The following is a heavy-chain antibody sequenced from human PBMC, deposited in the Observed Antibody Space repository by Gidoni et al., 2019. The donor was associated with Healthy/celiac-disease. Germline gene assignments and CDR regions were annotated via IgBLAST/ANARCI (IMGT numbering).Heavy chain of an antibody. CDR2: IIWECGST. CDR1: AFPFDDYT. J-gene: IGHJ4*02. Sequence: EVQLVESGGVVVQRGGSLRLSCGASAFPFDDYTMHWVRQAPGTGLGGVSLIIWECGSTYYADSVKGRFTISRDNSKNSLYLQMTSLRTEDTALYYCAKGYYDSSGYYYGIDYWGQGTLVTVSS. CDR3: AKGYYDSSGYYYGIDY. D-gene: IGHD3-22*01. V-gene: IGHV3-43*01.